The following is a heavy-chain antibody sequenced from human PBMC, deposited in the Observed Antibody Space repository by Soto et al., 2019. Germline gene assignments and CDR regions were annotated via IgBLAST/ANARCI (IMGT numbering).Heavy chain of an antibody. Sequence: EVQLLESGGGLVQPGGSLRLSCAASGFTFSTYAMSWVRQAPGKGLERVSDISANGGTTHEADSVKGRFTISRDNSKNTLYLQMDSLRAEDTAVYYCATEGLYCSGTSCYGSGYFQHWGQGTLVTVSS. CDR1: GFTFSTYA. CDR3: ATEGLYCSGTSCYGSGYFQH. V-gene: IGHV3-23*01. J-gene: IGHJ1*01. D-gene: IGHD2-2*01. CDR2: ISANGGTT.